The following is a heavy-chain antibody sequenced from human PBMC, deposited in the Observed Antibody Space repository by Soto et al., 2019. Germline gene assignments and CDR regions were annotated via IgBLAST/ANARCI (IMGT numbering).Heavy chain of an antibody. CDR1: GFTFSSSW. D-gene: IGHD3-3*01. CDR3: ARAAYDFWSGYLDYFDY. Sequence: PGGSLRLSCAASGFTFSSSWMSWVRQAPGKGLEWVANIKQDGSEKYYVDSVKGRFTISRDNAKNSLYLQMNSLRDGDTAVYYCARAAYDFWSGYLDYFDYWGQGTLVTVSS. J-gene: IGHJ4*02. CDR2: IKQDGSEK. V-gene: IGHV3-7*03.